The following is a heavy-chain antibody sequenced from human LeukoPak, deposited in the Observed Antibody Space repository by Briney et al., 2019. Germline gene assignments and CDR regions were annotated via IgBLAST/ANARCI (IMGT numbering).Heavy chain of an antibody. V-gene: IGHV4-61*02. D-gene: IGHD1-14*01. CDR2: IYTSGST. CDR1: GGSISSGSYY. CDR3: ARDHFRNFDY. J-gene: IGHJ4*02. Sequence: SETLSLTCTVSGGSISSGSYYWSWIRQPAGKGLEWIGRIYTSGSTNYNPSLKSRVTISVDKSKNQFSLKLSSVTAADTAVYYCARDHFRNFDYWGQGTLVTVSS.